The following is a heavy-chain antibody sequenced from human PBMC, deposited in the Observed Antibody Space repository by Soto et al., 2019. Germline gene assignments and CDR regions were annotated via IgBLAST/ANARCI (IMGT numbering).Heavy chain of an antibody. CDR3: AMYRRYYGSNGLDV. Sequence: SETLSLTCTVSGGSISDDYWTWIRLTPGKGLEWIGNAYYTVNTNYNPSLRGRVAISVDAANKQFSLRLNYVTAADTAVYYCAMYRRYYGSNGLDVWGQGATVTVSS. D-gene: IGHD3-10*01. CDR1: GGSISDDY. V-gene: IGHV4-59*01. J-gene: IGHJ6*02. CDR2: AYYTVNT.